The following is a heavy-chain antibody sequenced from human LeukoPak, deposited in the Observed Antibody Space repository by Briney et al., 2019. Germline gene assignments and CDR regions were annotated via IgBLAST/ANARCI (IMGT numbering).Heavy chain of an antibody. J-gene: IGHJ4*02. D-gene: IGHD6-6*01. V-gene: IGHV4-30-2*01. Sequence: SETLSLTCAVSGGSISSDGYSWSWIRQPPGKGLEWIGYIYHSGSTYYNPSLKSRVTISVDTSKNQFSLKLSSVTAADTAVYYCASGLDFDYWGQGTLVTVSS. CDR2: IYHSGST. CDR3: ASGLDFDY. CDR1: GGSISSDGYS.